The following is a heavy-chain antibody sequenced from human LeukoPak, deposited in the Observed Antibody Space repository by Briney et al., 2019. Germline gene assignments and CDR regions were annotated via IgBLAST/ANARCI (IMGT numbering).Heavy chain of an antibody. V-gene: IGHV1-18*01. CDR1: GYTFTSYG. J-gene: IGHJ1*01. CDR2: ISAYNGNT. Sequence: ASVKVSCKASGYTFTSYGISWVRQAPGQGLEWMGWISAYNGNTNYAQKLQGRVTMTTDTSTSTAYMELRSLRSDDTAVYYCARDVYCSGGSCYSRLSAAPFFQHWGQGTLVTVSS. CDR3: ARDVYCSGGSCYSRLSAAPFFQH. D-gene: IGHD2-15*01.